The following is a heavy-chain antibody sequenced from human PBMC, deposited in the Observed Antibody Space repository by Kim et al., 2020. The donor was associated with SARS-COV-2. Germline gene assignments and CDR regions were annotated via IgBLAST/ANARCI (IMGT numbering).Heavy chain of an antibody. Sequence: FRGRVTMTRDTSTSPVYMELSSLRSEDTAVYYCARESGAAGTPSYGMDVWGQGTTVTVSS. J-gene: IGHJ6*02. CDR3: ARESGAAGTPSYGMDV. D-gene: IGHD6-13*01. V-gene: IGHV1-46*01.